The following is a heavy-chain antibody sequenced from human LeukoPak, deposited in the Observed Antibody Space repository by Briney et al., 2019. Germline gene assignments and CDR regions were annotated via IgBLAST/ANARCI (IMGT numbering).Heavy chain of an antibody. J-gene: IGHJ4*02. CDR2: ISSSTGYM. V-gene: IGHV3-21*01. Sequence: GGSLRLSCAASGFTLSTYNMNWVRQVPGKGLEWVSSISSSTGYMYYADSVKGRFTISRDDAKSSLYLQMNSLRADDTAVYYCARDGWPGSSYYRPFDYWGQGTLVTVSS. D-gene: IGHD6-13*01. CDR3: ARDGWPGSSYYRPFDY. CDR1: GFTLSTYN.